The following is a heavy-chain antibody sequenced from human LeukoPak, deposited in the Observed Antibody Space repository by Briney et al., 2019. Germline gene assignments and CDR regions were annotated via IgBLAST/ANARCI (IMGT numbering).Heavy chain of an antibody. CDR2: INHSGST. CDR3: ARDLNYDILTGYYSDWFDP. Sequence: PSETLSLTCAVYGGSFSGYYWSWIRQPPGKGLEWIGEINHSGSTNYNPSRKSRVTISVDTSKNQFSLKLSSVTAADTAVYYCARDLNYDILTGYYSDWFDPWGQGTLVTVSS. V-gene: IGHV4-34*01. CDR1: GGSFSGYY. D-gene: IGHD3-9*01. J-gene: IGHJ5*02.